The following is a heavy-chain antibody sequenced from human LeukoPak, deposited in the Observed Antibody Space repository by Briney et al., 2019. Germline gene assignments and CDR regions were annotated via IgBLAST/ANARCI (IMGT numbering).Heavy chain of an antibody. CDR2: INHSGST. Sequence: SETLSLTCAVYGGSFSGYYWSWIRQPPGKGLAWIGEINHSGSTNYNPSLKSRVTISVDTSKNQFSLKLSSVTAADTAVYYCVREGFGRAYYYGSWNWFDPWGQGTLVTVSS. D-gene: IGHD3-10*01. V-gene: IGHV4-34*01. CDR1: GGSFSGYY. J-gene: IGHJ5*02. CDR3: VREGFGRAYYYGSWNWFDP.